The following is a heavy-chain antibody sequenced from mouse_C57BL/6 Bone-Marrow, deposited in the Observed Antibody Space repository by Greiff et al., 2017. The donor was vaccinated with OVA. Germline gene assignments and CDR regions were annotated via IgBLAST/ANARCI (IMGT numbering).Heavy chain of an antibody. V-gene: IGHV1-26*01. CDR1: GYTFTDYY. CDR3: AREHSNFAWFAY. Sequence: VQLQQSGPELVKPGASVKISCKASGYTFTDYYMNWVKQSHGKSLEWIGDINPNNGGTSYNQKFKGKATLTVDKSSSTAYMELRSLTSEDSAVYYCAREHSNFAWFAYWGQGTLVTVSA. CDR2: INPNNGGT. J-gene: IGHJ3*01. D-gene: IGHD2-5*01.